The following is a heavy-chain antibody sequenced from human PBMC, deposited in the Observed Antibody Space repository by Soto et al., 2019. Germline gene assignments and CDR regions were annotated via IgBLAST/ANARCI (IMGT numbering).Heavy chain of an antibody. CDR2: INAGNGNT. J-gene: IGHJ6*02. V-gene: IGHV1-3*01. CDR1: GYTFTSYA. Sequence: QVQLVQSGAEVKKPGASVKVSCKASGYTFTSYAMHWVRQAPGQRLEWMGWINAGNGNTKYSQKFQGRVTITRDTSASTAYRELSSLRSEDTAVYYCARDGDAYYGMDVWGQGTTVTVSS. CDR3: ARDGDAYYGMDV. D-gene: IGHD3-3*01.